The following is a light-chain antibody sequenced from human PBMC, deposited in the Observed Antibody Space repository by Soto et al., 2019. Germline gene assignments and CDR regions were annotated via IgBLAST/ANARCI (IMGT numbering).Light chain of an antibody. CDR1: QSISSW. CDR3: QQYNSYSTWT. CDR2: KAS. Sequence: DIQMTQSPSTLSASVGDRGTITCRASQSISSWLAWYQQKPGKAPNLLIYKASSLQSGVPSRFSGSGSGTEFTLTISSLQPDDFATYYCQQYNSYSTWTFGQGTKVDNK. J-gene: IGKJ1*01. V-gene: IGKV1-5*03.